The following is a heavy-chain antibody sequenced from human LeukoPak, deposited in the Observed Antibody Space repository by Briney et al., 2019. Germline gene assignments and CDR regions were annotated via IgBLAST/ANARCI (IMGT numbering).Heavy chain of an antibody. CDR3: ARRGWSSWH. V-gene: IGHV4-34*01. D-gene: IGHD6-13*01. CDR2: INHSGST. Sequence: KPSETLSLTCAVYGGSFSGYYWSWIRQPPGRGLEWIGEINHSGSTNYNPSLKSRVTISVDTSKNQFSLTLSSVTAADTAVYYCARRGWSSWHGGQGTLLTVSS. CDR1: GGSFSGYY. J-gene: IGHJ4*02.